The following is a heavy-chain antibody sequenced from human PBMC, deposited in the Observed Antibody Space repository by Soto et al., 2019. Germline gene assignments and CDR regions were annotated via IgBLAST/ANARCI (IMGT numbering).Heavy chain of an antibody. Sequence: SETLSLTCTVSNASISFSSYYWGWFRQSPGKGPEWIGSIYYSGSTSYSPSLTGRVTIDVDTAKNQFSLRLSSLTAADTAVYYCARHALRLITLGGVNQHWGKGKLVT. CDR1: NASISFSSYY. CDR2: IYYSGST. D-gene: IGHD3-16*01. CDR3: ARHALRLITLGGVNQH. V-gene: IGHV4-39*01. J-gene: IGHJ4*02.